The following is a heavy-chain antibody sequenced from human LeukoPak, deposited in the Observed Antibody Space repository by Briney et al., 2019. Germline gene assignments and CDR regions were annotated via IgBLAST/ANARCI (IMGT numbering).Heavy chain of an antibody. CDR2: IYYSGST. J-gene: IGHJ4*02. V-gene: IGHV4-59*01. CDR1: GGSISSYY. CDR3: ARTGGYYDSSGPNDY. Sequence: SETLSLTCTVSGGSISSYYWSWLRQPPGKGLEWIGYIYYSGSTNYNPSLTSRVTISVDTSKNQFSLKLSSVTAADTAVYYCARTGGYYDSSGPNDYWGQGTLVTVSS. D-gene: IGHD3-22*01.